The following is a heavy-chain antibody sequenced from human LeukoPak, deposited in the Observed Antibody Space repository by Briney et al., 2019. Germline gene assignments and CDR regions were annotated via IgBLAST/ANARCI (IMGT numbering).Heavy chain of an antibody. Sequence: KPGGSLRLSCAASGFTFSSYSMNWVRQAPGKGLEWVSSISSSSSYIYYADSVKGRFTISRDNARNSLYLQMNSLRDEDTAVYYCARDYYDTSGYYNGDHWGQGTLVTVSS. J-gene: IGHJ4*02. D-gene: IGHD3-22*01. CDR2: ISSSSSYI. CDR3: ARDYYDTSGYYNGDH. V-gene: IGHV3-21*01. CDR1: GFTFSSYS.